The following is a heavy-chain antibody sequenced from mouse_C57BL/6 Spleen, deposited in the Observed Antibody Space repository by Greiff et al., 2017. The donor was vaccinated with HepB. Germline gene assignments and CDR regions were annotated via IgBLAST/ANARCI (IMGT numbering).Heavy chain of an antibody. CDR2: IHPNSGST. J-gene: IGHJ3*01. V-gene: IGHV1-64*01. CDR1: GYTFTSYW. CDR3: ARGGIYYDYAPFAY. Sequence: QVQLQQPGAELVKPGASVKLSCKASGYTFTSYWMHWVKQRPGQGLEWIGMIHPNSGSTNYNEKFKSKATLTVDKSSSTAYMQLSSLTSEDSAVYYCARGGIYYDYAPFAYWGQGTLVTVSA. D-gene: IGHD2-4*01.